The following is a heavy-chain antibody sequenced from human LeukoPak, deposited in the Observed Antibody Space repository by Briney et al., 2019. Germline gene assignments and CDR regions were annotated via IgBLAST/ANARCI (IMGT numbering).Heavy chain of an antibody. CDR2: IYTSGST. V-gene: IGHV4-61*02. D-gene: IGHD4-17*01. Sequence: SETLSLTCTVSGGSISSGRYYWSWIRQPAGKGLEWIGRIYTSGSTNYNPSLKSRVTISVDTSKNQFSLKLSSVTAADTAVYYCARGPDHGDHFDYWGQGTLVTVSS. CDR1: GGSISSGRYY. CDR3: ARGPDHGDHFDY. J-gene: IGHJ4*02.